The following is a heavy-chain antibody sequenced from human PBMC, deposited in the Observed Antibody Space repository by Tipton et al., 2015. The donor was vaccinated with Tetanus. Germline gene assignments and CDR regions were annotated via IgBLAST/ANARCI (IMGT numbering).Heavy chain of an antibody. D-gene: IGHD1-26*01. Sequence: TLSLTCAVYGGSFSAYYWSWIRQSPGKGLEWIGEINHSGSTTYSPSFKSRVTISVDTPKNQFSLRLTSVTAADAAVYYCARGLPREPFYFDYWGQGKQVIVSS. CDR1: GGSFSAYY. CDR2: INHSGST. CDR3: ARGLPREPFYFDY. V-gene: IGHV4-34*01. J-gene: IGHJ4*02.